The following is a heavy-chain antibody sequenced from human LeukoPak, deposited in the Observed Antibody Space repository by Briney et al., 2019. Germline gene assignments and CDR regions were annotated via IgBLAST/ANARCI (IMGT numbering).Heavy chain of an antibody. Sequence: PSETLSLTCTVSGGYIRSYYWSWIRQPPGKGLEWIGYIYYSGSTNYNPSLKSRVTISVDTSKNQFSLKLSSVTAADTAVYYCARDLGDYDILTGYYPNWFDPRGQGTLVTVSS. J-gene: IGHJ5*02. D-gene: IGHD3-9*01. CDR1: GGYIRSYY. CDR3: ARDLGDYDILTGYYPNWFDP. CDR2: IYYSGST. V-gene: IGHV4-59*01.